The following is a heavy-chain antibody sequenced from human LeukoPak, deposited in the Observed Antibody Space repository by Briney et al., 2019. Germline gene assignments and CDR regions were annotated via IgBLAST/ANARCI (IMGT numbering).Heavy chain of an antibody. V-gene: IGHV3-30*18. CDR2: ISDDGSNK. J-gene: IGHJ4*02. Sequence: GGSLRLSCATSGFTFSNYAMHWVRQAPGKGLEWVAVISDDGSNKYYGDSVKGRFTISRDNSKNTVYLQMNSLRAEDTAVYYCAKDRYSSGWYSDFDYWGQGTLVTVSS. CDR1: GFTFSNYA. D-gene: IGHD6-19*01. CDR3: AKDRYSSGWYSDFDY.